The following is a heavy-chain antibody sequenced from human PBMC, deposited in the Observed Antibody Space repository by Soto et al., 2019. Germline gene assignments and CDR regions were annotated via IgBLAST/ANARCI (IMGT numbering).Heavy chain of an antibody. CDR1: GFTFSSYS. Sequence: PGGSLRLSCAASGFTFSSYSMNWVRQAPGKGLEWASYISSSSSTIYYADSVKGRFTISRDNAKNSLYLQMNSLRDEDTAVYYCARDRGTDSSGYSFDYWGQGTLVTVSS. CDR3: ARDRGTDSSGYSFDY. J-gene: IGHJ4*02. CDR2: ISSSSSTI. V-gene: IGHV3-48*02. D-gene: IGHD3-22*01.